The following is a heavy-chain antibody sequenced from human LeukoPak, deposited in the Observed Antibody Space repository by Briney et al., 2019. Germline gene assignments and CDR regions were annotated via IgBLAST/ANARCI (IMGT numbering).Heavy chain of an antibody. V-gene: IGHV4-4*07. J-gene: IGHJ4*02. Sequence: SETLSLTCTVSGGSISSYYWSWIRQPAGKGLEWIGRIYTSGSTNYNPSLKSRVTISVDTSKNQFSLKLSSVTAADTAVYYCARATFRARSYSSGWYSDYWGQGTLVTVSS. CDR2: IYTSGST. D-gene: IGHD6-19*01. CDR1: GGSISSYY. CDR3: ARATFRARSYSSGWYSDY.